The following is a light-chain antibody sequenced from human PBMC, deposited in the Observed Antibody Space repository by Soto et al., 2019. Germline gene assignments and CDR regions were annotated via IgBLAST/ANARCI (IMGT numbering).Light chain of an antibody. Sequence: EIVLTQSPGTLSLFPGERATLSCRATQSVNSDYLAWYQQKPGQAPRLLIYIASRRATGIPDRFSGSGSGTDFTLTISRLEPEDLAVYYCQQYGTSPLTVGQGTKVEIK. CDR1: QSVNSDY. CDR2: IAS. CDR3: QQYGTSPLT. V-gene: IGKV3-20*01. J-gene: IGKJ1*01.